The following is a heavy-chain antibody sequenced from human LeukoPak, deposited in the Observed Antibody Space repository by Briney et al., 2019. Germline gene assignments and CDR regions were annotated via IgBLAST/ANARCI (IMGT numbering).Heavy chain of an antibody. CDR1: GFTFTSHW. CDR2: IKSDGTYS. V-gene: IGHV3-74*01. J-gene: IGHJ4*02. D-gene: IGHD1-1*01. Sequence: GGSLRLSCVASGFTFTSHWTHWVRQAPGKGLVCVSRIKSDGTYSDFGDSVRGRFTISRDNAKDTLYLQMNSLRVEDTAVYYCVRDDDQYGVDYWGRGTLVTVSS. CDR3: VRDDDQYGVDY.